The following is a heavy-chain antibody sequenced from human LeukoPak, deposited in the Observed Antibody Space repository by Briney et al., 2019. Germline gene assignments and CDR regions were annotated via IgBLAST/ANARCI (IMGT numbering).Heavy chain of an antibody. D-gene: IGHD5-18*01. CDR3: ARDAVDTANAV. Sequence: PGGSLRLSCAASEFTFTTYWMHWVRQAPGKGLVWVSHINSDGSITSYADSVKGRFTISRDNAKNTLYLQMNSLRAEDTAVYYCARDAVDTANAVWGQGTTVTVSS. CDR2: INSDGSIT. J-gene: IGHJ6*02. V-gene: IGHV3-74*01. CDR1: EFTFTTYW.